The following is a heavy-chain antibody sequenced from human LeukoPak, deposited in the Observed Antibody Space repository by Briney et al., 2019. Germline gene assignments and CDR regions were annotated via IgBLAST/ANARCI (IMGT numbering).Heavy chain of an antibody. V-gene: IGHV4-4*02. CDR1: GGSISSSNW. CDR3: ARSGYSSSWYSSWFDP. J-gene: IGHJ5*02. CDR2: IYHSGST. Sequence: SGTLSLTCAVSGGSISSSNWWSWVRQPPGKGLERIGAIYHSGSTNYNPSLKSRVTISVDKSKNQFSLKLSAVTAADTAVYYCARSGYSSSWYSSWFDPWGQGTLVTVSS. D-gene: IGHD6-13*01.